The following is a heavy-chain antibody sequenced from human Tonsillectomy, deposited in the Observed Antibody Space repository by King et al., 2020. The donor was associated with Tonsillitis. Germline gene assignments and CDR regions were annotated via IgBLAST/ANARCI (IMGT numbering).Heavy chain of an antibody. D-gene: IGHD2-15*01. CDR1: GYTFIDYY. CDR3: ARHDSSGSSCPLFNY. J-gene: IGHJ4*02. V-gene: IGHV1-2*02. CDR2: INPTNGGT. Sequence: VQLVQSGAEVKKPGASVKVSCKASGYTFIDYYIHWVRQAPGQGLEWMGWINPTNGGTNYAQKFQGRVTMTRDTSISTAYMELTSLRSDDTAVYYCARHDSSGSSCPLFNYCGQGTLVTVSS.